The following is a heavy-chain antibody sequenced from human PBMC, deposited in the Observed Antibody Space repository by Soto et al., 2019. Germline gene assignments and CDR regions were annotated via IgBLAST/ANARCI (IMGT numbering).Heavy chain of an antibody. CDR3: ARGATLNCSGGSCLGYYFDY. V-gene: IGHV3-33*01. CDR1: GFTFSSYG. Sequence: PGGSLRLSCAASGFTFSSYGMHWVRQAPGKGLEWVAVIWYDGSNKYYADSVKGRFTISRDNSKNTLYLQMNSLRAEDTAVYYWARGATLNCSGGSCLGYYFDYWGQGTLVTVSS. CDR2: IWYDGSNK. D-gene: IGHD2-15*01. J-gene: IGHJ4*02.